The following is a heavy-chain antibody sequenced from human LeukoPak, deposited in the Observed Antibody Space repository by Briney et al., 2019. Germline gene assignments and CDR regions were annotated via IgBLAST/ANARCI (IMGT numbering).Heavy chain of an antibody. J-gene: IGHJ4*02. CDR3: ARGLGSYSSSWYSYDY. CDR2: ISYDGTNK. V-gene: IGHV3-30-3*01. Sequence: PGGSLRLSCAVSGFTSGIYAVSWVRQAPGKGLEWVAVISYDGTNKYYADSVKGRFTISRDNSKNTVYLRMNSLRAEDTAMYYCARGLGSYSSSWYSYDYWGQGNLVTVSS. D-gene: IGHD6-13*01. CDR1: GFTSGIYA.